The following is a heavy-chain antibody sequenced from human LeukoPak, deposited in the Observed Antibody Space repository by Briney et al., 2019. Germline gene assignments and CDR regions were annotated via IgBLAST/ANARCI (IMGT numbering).Heavy chain of an antibody. CDR3: ASGYETGYYFDY. CDR1: GGSISSGDYY. J-gene: IGHJ4*02. Sequence: SQTLSLTCTVSGGSISSGDYYWSWIRQPPGKGLEWIGYIYYSGTTYYNPSLKSRVIISIDTSKNQSSLKLSSVTAADTAVYYCASGYETGYYFDYWGQGILVTVSS. D-gene: IGHD5-12*01. CDR2: IYYSGTT. V-gene: IGHV4-30-4*01.